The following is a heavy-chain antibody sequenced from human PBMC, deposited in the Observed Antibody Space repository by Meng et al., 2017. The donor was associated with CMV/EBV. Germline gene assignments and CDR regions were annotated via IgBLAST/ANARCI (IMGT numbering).Heavy chain of an antibody. CDR3: ARDGSSYGMDV. J-gene: IGHJ6*02. CDR1: GFTFDDYA. V-gene: IGHV3-9*01. Sequence: SLKISCAASGFTFDDYAMHWVRQAPGKGLEWVSGISWNSGSIGYADSVKGRFTISRDNAKNSLYLQMNSLRAEDTAVYYCARDGSSYGMDVWGQGTTVTVSS. CDR2: ISWNSGSI.